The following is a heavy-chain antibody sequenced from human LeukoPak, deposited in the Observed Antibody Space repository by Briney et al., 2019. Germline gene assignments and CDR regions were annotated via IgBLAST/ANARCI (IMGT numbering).Heavy chain of an antibody. Sequence: SETLSLTCAVYGGSFSGYYWSWIRQPPGKGLEWIGEINHSGSTNYNPSLKSRVTISVDTSKNQFSLKLSSVTAADTAVYYCARDRGLLWFGELFPYYMDVWGKGTTVTVSS. D-gene: IGHD3-10*01. V-gene: IGHV4-34*01. CDR1: GGSFSGYY. CDR2: INHSGST. CDR3: ARDRGLLWFGELFPYYMDV. J-gene: IGHJ6*03.